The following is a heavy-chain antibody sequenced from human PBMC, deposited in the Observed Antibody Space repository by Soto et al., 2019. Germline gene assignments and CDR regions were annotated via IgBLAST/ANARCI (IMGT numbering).Heavy chain of an antibody. D-gene: IGHD6-13*01. CDR2: IYPCDHET. V-gene: IGHV5-51*01. J-gene: IGHJ4*02. CDR1: GYTFSNFW. CDR3: ARSPRSSPYFDY. Sequence: GESLKISCQSSGYTFSNFWIGWVRQLPGKGLEWMGIIYPCDHETRYSPSFHGKVTISADRSINTAYLQWNSLEASDTAFYFCARSPRSSPYFDYWGQGALFTVSS.